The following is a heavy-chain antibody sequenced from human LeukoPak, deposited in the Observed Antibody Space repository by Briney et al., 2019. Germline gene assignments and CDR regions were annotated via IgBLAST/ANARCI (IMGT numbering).Heavy chain of an antibody. D-gene: IGHD4-17*01. Sequence: KPSETLSLTCAVYGGSFSGYYWSWIRQPPGKGLEWIGEINHSGSTNYNPSLKSRVTISVDTSKNQSSLKLSSVTAADTAVYYCARGLGYGDYVPPGYWGQGTLVTVSS. CDR3: ARGLGYGDYVPPGY. CDR2: INHSGST. CDR1: GGSFSGYY. V-gene: IGHV4-34*01. J-gene: IGHJ4*02.